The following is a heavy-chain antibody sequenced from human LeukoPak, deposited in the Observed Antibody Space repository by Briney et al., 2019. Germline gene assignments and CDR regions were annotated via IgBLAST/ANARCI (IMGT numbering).Heavy chain of an antibody. CDR2: IWYDGSNK. J-gene: IGHJ6*02. CDR3: ARSKAARLKNYYYYGMDV. CDR1: GFTFSSYG. Sequence: GRSLRLSCAASGFTFSSYGMHWVRQAPGKGLEWVAVIWYDGSNKYYADSVKGRFTISRDNSKNTLYLQMNSLRAEDTAVYYCARSKAARLKNYYYYGMDVWGQGTTVTVSS. D-gene: IGHD6-6*01. V-gene: IGHV3-33*01.